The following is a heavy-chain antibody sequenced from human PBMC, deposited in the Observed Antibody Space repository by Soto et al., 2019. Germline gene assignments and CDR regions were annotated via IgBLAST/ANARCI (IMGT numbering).Heavy chain of an antibody. CDR2: ISYDGSNK. Sequence: QVQLVESGGGVVQPGRSLRLSCAASGFTFSSYAMHWVRQAPGKGLEWVAVISYDGSNKYYADSVKGRFTISRDNSKNTLYLQMNSLRAEDTTVYYCARVYYRFNSGYGFSMDVWGQGTTVTVSS. V-gene: IGHV3-30-3*01. CDR3: ARVYYRFNSGYGFSMDV. D-gene: IGHD5-12*01. J-gene: IGHJ6*02. CDR1: GFTFSSYA.